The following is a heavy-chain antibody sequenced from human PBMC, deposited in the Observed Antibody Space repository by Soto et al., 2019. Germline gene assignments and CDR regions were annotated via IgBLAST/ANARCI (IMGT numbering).Heavy chain of an antibody. D-gene: IGHD6-13*01. Sequence: GESLKISCKGSGYSFTSYWISWVRQMPGKGLEWMGVIYPRDSDTKYSPSFQGQVTISADKSISTAYLQWSSLKASDTAMYYCGRGNAAAGPSLDTFDYWGQGPLVPVPS. V-gene: IGHV5-51*01. CDR3: GRGNAAAGPSLDTFDY. CDR1: GYSFTSYW. J-gene: IGHJ4*02. CDR2: IYPRDSDT.